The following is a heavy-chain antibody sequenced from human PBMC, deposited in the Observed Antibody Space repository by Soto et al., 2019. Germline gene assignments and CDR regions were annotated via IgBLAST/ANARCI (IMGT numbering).Heavy chain of an antibody. J-gene: IGHJ4*02. CDR2: IYSGGYT. Sequence: EVQLVESGGGLIQPGGSLRLSCAVSGFTVSNNYMSWVRQAPGKGLEGVSVIYSGGYTAYGDSVKGRFTISRDNSKNTHFCQKNAMSADDAAVFYCATQGGGGGYWGQGTLVTVSS. D-gene: IGHD3-16*01. CDR1: GFTVSNNY. V-gene: IGHV3-53*01. CDR3: ATQGGGGGY.